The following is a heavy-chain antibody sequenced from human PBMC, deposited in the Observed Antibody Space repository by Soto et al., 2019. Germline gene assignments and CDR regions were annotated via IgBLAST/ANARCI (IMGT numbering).Heavy chain of an antibody. CDR3: ARQGEDIVEVVAANYSSDWDFDL. D-gene: IGHD2-15*01. CDR2: IYSSGST. J-gene: IGHJ2*01. CDR1: GGSISSSSYY. Sequence: QLQLQESGPGLVKPSETLSLTCTVSGGSISSSSYYWGWIRQPPGKGLEWIGSIYSSGSTYYNPPLEGRVNRTADTSNNQFSLKLSSVTAADTAVYYCARQGEDIVEVVAANYSSDWDFDLWGRGTLVTVSS. V-gene: IGHV4-39*01.